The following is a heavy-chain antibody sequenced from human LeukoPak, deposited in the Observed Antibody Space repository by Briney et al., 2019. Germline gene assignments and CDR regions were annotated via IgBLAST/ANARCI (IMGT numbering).Heavy chain of an antibody. J-gene: IGHJ2*01. D-gene: IGHD2-21*02. CDR3: ARQCGGDCGWYFDL. CDR2: IYSGGST. Sequence: PRGSLRLSCAASGFTVSSNYMSWVRQAPGKGLEWVSVIYSGGSTYYADSVKGRFTISRDNSKNTLYLQMNSLRAEDTAVYYCARQCGGDCGWYFDLWGRGTLVTVSS. CDR1: GFTVSSNY. V-gene: IGHV3-53*01.